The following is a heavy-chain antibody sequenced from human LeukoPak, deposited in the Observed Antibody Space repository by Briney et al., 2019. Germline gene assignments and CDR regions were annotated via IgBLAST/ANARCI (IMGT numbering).Heavy chain of an antibody. CDR3: ARVEVYYDSSGYSYHFDY. D-gene: IGHD3-22*01. Sequence: SETLSLTCTVSGGSISSSSYYWGWIRQPPGKGLEWIGSIYYSGSTYYNPSLKSRVTISVDTSKNQFSLKPSSVTAADTAVYYCARVEVYYDSSGYSYHFDYWGQGTLVTVSS. CDR1: GGSISSSSYY. CDR2: IYYSGST. V-gene: IGHV4-39*07. J-gene: IGHJ4*02.